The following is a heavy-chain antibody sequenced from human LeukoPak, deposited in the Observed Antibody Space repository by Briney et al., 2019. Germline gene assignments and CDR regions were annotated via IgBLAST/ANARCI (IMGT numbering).Heavy chain of an antibody. V-gene: IGHV4-59*01. Sequence: KPSETLSLTCTVSGGSISSYYWSWIRQPPGKGLEWIGYIYYSGSTNYNPSLKSRVTILVDTSKNQFSLKLSSVTAADTAVYYCARNVYSGYDFAVDYWGQGTLVTVSS. CDR1: GGSISSYY. CDR2: IYYSGST. CDR3: ARNVYSGYDFAVDY. J-gene: IGHJ4*02. D-gene: IGHD5-12*01.